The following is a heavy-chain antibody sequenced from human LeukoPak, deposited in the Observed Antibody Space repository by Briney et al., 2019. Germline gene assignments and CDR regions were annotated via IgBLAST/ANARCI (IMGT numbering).Heavy chain of an antibody. Sequence: PGGSLRLSCAASGVTFSSYWMSWVRQAPGKGLEWVANIKEDGSEKYYVDSMKGRFTISRDNSKNTLYLQMNSLRADDTGVYYCARDDSSWPSVCLDYWGQGTLVTVSS. CDR1: GVTFSSYW. CDR2: IKEDGSEK. CDR3: ARDDSSWPSVCLDY. J-gene: IGHJ4*02. V-gene: IGHV3-7*01. D-gene: IGHD6-13*01.